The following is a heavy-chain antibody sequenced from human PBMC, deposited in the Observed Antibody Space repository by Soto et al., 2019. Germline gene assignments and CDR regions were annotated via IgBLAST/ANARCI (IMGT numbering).Heavy chain of an antibody. J-gene: IGHJ4*02. V-gene: IGHV4-61*08. D-gene: IGHD3-3*01. Sequence: PSETLSLTCTVSGASITSVEYYWGWIRQPPGKGLEWIGCVHSSGITNYSPPLKSRVTISLDTSKNQFSLRLDSLAAADTAVYYCARGLGYETLYWGQGILVTVSS. CDR3: ARGLGYETLY. CDR2: VHSSGIT. CDR1: GASITSVEYY.